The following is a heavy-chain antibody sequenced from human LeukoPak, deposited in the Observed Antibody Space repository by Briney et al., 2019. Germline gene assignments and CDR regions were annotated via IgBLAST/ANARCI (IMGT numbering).Heavy chain of an antibody. CDR1: GVTVSSNY. D-gene: IGHD2-2*01. CDR2: IYSGNNT. J-gene: IGHJ3*02. Sequence: PGGSLRLSCAASGVTVSSNYMSWVRQAPGKGLEWVSVIYSGNNTYYSDSVKGRFTISRDNSKNSLYLQMNSLRVEDTAVYYCTSRYCTTTNCYSFDNWGQGTMVTVSS. CDR3: TSRYCTTTNCYSFDN. V-gene: IGHV3-53*01.